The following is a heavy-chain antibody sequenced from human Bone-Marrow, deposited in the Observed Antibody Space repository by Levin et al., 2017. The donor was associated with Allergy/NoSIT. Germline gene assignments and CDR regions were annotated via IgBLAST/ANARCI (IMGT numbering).Heavy chain of an antibody. Sequence: GESLKISCAASGFTFSSYSMNWVRQAPGKGLEWVSSISSSSSYIYYADSVKGRFTISRDNAKNSLYLQMNSLRAEDTAVYYCARAWDVGANFGMDVWGQGTTVTVSS. CDR2: ISSSSSYI. D-gene: IGHD1-26*01. CDR3: ARAWDVGANFGMDV. CDR1: GFTFSSYS. J-gene: IGHJ6*02. V-gene: IGHV3-21*01.